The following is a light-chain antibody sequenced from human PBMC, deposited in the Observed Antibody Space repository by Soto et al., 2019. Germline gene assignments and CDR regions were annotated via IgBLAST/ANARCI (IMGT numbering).Light chain of an antibody. CDR1: SSNIGAGYD. V-gene: IGLV1-40*01. Sequence: QAVVTQPPSVSGAPGQRVTISCTGSSSNIGAGYDVHWYQQFPGTTPKFLIYGNTNRPSGVPDRFSASKSGTSASLDITGLQAEDEAEYCCQSYDSSLTVVFGGGTKLTVL. CDR3: QSYDSSLTVV. J-gene: IGLJ2*01. CDR2: GNT.